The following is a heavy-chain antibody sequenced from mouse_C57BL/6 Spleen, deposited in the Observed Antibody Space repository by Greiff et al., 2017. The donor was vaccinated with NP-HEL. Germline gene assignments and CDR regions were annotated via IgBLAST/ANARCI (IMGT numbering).Heavy chain of an antibody. CDR2: IYPGDGDT. V-gene: IGHV1-82*01. Sequence: VEPGASVKISCKASGYAFSSSWMNWVKQRPGKGLEWIGRIYPGDGDTNYNGKFKGKATLTADKSSSTAYMQLSSLTSEDSAVYFCAMSYGNYWYFDVWGTGTTVTVSS. D-gene: IGHD2-1*01. J-gene: IGHJ1*03. CDR1: GYAFSSSW. CDR3: AMSYGNYWYFDV.